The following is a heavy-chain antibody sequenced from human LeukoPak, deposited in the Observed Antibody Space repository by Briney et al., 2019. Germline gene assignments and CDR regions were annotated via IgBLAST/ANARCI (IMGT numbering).Heavy chain of an antibody. CDR2: ISGSGGST. J-gene: IGHJ3*02. V-gene: IGHV3-23*01. D-gene: IGHD3-22*01. Sequence: GGSLRLSCAASGFTFSSYAMSWVRQAPGKGLGWVSTISGSGGSTYYADSVKGRFTISRDNSKNTVYLQMNSLRAEDTAVYYCARGRGHYYDSSGYYYVCAFDIWGQGTMVTVSS. CDR3: ARGRGHYYDSSGYYYVCAFDI. CDR1: GFTFSSYA.